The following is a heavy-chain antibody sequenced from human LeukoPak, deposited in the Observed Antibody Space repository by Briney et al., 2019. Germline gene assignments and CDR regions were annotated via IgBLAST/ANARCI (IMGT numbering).Heavy chain of an antibody. Sequence: GGSLRLSCAASGFTFSNFLTTWVRQAPGKGPEWVSAISGSGGDTYYADSVKGRFTISRDNSKNTLYLQMNSLRAEDTAVYYCAKDILTASYGAPIDYWGQGTLVTVSS. CDR2: ISGSGGDT. CDR3: AKDILTASYGAPIDY. CDR1: GFTFSNFL. J-gene: IGHJ4*02. D-gene: IGHD3-9*01. V-gene: IGHV3-23*01.